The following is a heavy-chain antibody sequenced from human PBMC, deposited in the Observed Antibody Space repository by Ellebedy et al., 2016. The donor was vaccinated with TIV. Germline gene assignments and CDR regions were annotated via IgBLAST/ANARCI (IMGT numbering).Heavy chain of an antibody. CDR2: IYDSGNT. Sequence: MPSETLSLTCTVSGGSISYYYWSWIRQPPGKGLEWIGYIYDSGNTNYNPSLKSRVTMSVDTSKNQFFLNLSSVTAADTAVYYCARHNSGYVDYWGQGTLVTVSS. D-gene: IGHD2/OR15-2a*01. CDR3: ARHNSGYVDY. CDR1: GGSISYYY. V-gene: IGHV4-59*01. J-gene: IGHJ4*02.